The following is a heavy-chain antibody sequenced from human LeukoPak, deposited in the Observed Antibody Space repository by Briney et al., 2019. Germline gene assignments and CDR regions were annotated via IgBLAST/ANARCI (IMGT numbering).Heavy chain of an antibody. J-gene: IGHJ4*02. CDR3: ARDSYYYDSSGHYYFDY. D-gene: IGHD3-22*01. CDR1: GGSISSYY. CDR2: IYYSGST. Sequence: SETLSLTCTVSGGSISSYYWSWIRQPPGKGLEWIGNIYYSGSTNYNPSLKSRVTISVDTSKNQFSLKLSSVTAADTAVYYCARDSYYYDSSGHYYFDYWGQGTLVTVSS. V-gene: IGHV4-59*01.